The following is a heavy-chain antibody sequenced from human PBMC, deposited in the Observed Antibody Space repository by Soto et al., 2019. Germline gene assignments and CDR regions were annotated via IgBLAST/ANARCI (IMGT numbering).Heavy chain of an antibody. V-gene: IGHV3-7*01. CDR3: ARDETDAWNEGFIDY. CDR2: IKQDGSEK. J-gene: IGHJ4*02. D-gene: IGHD1-1*01. Sequence: GGSLRLSCAASGFTFSSYWMSWVRQAPGKGLEWVANIKQDGSEKYYVDSVKGRFTISRDNAKNSLYLQMNSLRAEDTAVYYCARDETDAWNEGFIDYWGQGTLVTVSS. CDR1: GFTFSSYW.